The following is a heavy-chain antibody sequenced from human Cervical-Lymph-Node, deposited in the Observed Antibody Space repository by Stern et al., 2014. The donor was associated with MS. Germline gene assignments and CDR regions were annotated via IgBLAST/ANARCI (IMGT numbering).Heavy chain of an antibody. CDR1: GYTFTSYY. Sequence: VQLVESGAEVRKPGASMKVSCKASGYTFTSYYINWVRQATGQGLEWMGRMNPNSGNTDYAQRFQDRVTMTRNTSISTAYFELSALTSDDTAVYYCARGMYSGSWSPFDYWGQGNLVTVSS. D-gene: IGHD6-13*01. V-gene: IGHV1-8*01. CDR3: ARGMYSGSWSPFDY. J-gene: IGHJ4*02. CDR2: MNPNSGNT.